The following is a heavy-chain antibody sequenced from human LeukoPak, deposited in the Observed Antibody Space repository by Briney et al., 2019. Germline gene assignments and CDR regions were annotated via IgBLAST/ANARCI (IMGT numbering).Heavy chain of an antibody. CDR2: INHSGST. V-gene: IGHV4-34*01. CDR3: ARGVRRSSSFRGNWFDP. Sequence: SETLSLTCAVYGGSFSDYYWSWIRQPPGKGLEWIGEINHSGSTDYNPSLKSRVTISIDTSKNQFSLKLSSVTAADTAVYYCARGVRRSSSFRGNWFDPWGQGTLVTVSS. D-gene: IGHD6-6*01. J-gene: IGHJ5*02. CDR1: GGSFSDYY.